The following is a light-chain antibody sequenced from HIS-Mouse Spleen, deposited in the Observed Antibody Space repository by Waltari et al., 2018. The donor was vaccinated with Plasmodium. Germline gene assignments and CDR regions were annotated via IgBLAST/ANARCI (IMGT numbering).Light chain of an antibody. CDR2: EDS. CDR3: YSTDSSGNHRV. V-gene: IGLV3-10*01. Sequence: SYELTQPPSVSVYPGQTARITCSGDALPTNYAYWYQQKSGQAPVLVNYEDSKRPSGIPERFSGSSSGTMATLTISGAQVEDEADYYCYSTDSSGNHRVFGGGTKLTVL. J-gene: IGLJ3*02. CDR1: ALPTNY.